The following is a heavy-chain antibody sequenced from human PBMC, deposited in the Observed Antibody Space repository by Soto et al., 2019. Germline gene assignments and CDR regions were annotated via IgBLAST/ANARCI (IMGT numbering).Heavy chain of an antibody. Sequence: EVQLLESGGGLVQPGGSLRLSCAAAGFTFSSYAMSWVRQVPGKGLEWVSGISGSGDSTYYADSVKGRFTISRDNSKNTLYLQMNSLRAEHTAVYYCAMGYNYAPFDPWGQGTLVTVSS. CDR3: AMGYNYAPFDP. J-gene: IGHJ5*02. CDR2: ISGSGDST. V-gene: IGHV3-23*01. D-gene: IGHD5-18*01. CDR1: GFTFSSYA.